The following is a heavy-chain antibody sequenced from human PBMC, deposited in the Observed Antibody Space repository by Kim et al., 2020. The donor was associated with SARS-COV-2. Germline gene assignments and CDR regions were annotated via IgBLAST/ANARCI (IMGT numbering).Heavy chain of an antibody. Sequence: TNYNPSLKSRVTISVDTSKNQFSLKLSSVTAADTAMYYCARSYSYGYKDYWGQGTLVTVSS. V-gene: IGHV4-59*01. CDR3: ARSYSYGYKDY. D-gene: IGHD5-18*01. CDR2: T. J-gene: IGHJ4*02.